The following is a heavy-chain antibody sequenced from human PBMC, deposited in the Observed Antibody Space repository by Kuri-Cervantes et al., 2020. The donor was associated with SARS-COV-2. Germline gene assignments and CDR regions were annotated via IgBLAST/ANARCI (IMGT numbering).Heavy chain of an antibody. D-gene: IGHD3-3*01. J-gene: IGHJ4*02. V-gene: IGHV4-39*01. Sequence: SETLSLTCTVSGGSITSISYFWGWIRQPPGKGLEWIGSIYYSGSTYYNPSLKSRVTISVDTSKNQFSLKLSSVTAADTAVYYCATRFLEWDYWGQGPLVTVSS. CDR1: GGSITSISYF. CDR2: IYYSGST. CDR3: ATRFLEWDY.